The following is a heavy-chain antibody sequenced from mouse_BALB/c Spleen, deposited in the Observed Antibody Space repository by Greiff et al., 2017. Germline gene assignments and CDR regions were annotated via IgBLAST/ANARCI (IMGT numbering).Heavy chain of an antibody. CDR1: GYTFTSYY. CDR3: TSSTMKYYFDY. V-gene: IGHV1S81*02. Sequence: VQLQQPGAELVKPGASVKLSCKASGYTFTSYYMYWVKQRPGQGLEWIGGINPSNGGTNFNEKFKSKATLTVDKSSSTAYMQLSSLTSEDSAVYYCTSSTMKYYFDYWGQGTTLTVSS. D-gene: IGHD2-4*01. J-gene: IGHJ2*01. CDR2: INPSNGGT.